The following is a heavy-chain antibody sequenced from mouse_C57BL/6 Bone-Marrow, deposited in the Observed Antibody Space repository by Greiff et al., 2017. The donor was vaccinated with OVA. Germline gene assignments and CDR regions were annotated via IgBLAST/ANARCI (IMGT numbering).Heavy chain of an antibody. J-gene: IGHJ3*01. D-gene: IGHD3-1*01. Sequence: EVQVVESGGGLVQPGGSLKLSCAASGFTFSDYGMAWVRQAPRKGPEWVAFISNLAYSIYYADTVTGRFTISRENAKNPLSLEMSSLRSEDTAMYYCASLGEVGAWFAYWGQGTLVTVSA. CDR2: ISNLAYSI. CDR3: ASLGEVGAWFAY. V-gene: IGHV5-15*01. CDR1: GFTFSDYG.